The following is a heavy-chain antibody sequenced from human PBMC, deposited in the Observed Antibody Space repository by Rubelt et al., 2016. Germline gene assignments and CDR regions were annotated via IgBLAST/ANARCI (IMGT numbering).Heavy chain of an antibody. CDR3: ARGGYGSPESVDPSDI. J-gene: IGHJ3*02. CDR1: IDSSS. D-gene: IGHD4-17*01. Sequence: IDSSSWSWIRQPPGKGLEWIAYIFSSGRTNSNPSLKSRVTMSVDMSKNQFSLRLTSVTAADTAVYFCARGGYGSPESVDPSDIWGQGTMVTVSS. V-gene: IGHV4-4*08. CDR2: IFSSGRT.